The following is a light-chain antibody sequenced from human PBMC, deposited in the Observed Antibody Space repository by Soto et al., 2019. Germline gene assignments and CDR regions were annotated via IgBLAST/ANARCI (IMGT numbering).Light chain of an antibody. CDR1: QSVSSSY. CDR3: QQYGSSQT. J-gene: IGKJ1*01. CDR2: GAS. V-gene: IGKV3-20*01. Sequence: EIVLTQSPGTLSLSPGERATLSCRASQSVSSSYLAWYQQKPGQAPRLLIYGASSRATGIPDRFSGSGSGTDVTLTISRLEPEDFAVYYCQQYGSSQTFGQGTKVEIK.